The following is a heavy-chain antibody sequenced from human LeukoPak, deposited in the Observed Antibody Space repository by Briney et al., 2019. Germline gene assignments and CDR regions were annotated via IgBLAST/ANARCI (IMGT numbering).Heavy chain of an antibody. CDR1: GYSFTSYY. D-gene: IGHD2-15*01. V-gene: IGHV1-46*01. J-gene: IGHJ4*02. Sequence: ASVKVSCKSSGYSFTSYYIHWVRLAPGQGLEWMGVINPSGGSTRYAQKFQDRVTMTRDMSTSTVYMELSSLRSEDTAVYYCARVGSGYCSGGSCYGYWGQGTLVTVSS. CDR3: ARVGSGYCSGGSCYGY. CDR2: INPSGGST.